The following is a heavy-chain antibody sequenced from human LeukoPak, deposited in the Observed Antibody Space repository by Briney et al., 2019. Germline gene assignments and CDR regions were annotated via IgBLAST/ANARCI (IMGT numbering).Heavy chain of an antibody. J-gene: IGHJ4*02. CDR2: IYPGDSDT. CDR1: GYSFTSYW. CDR3: SSLGPFLEWFTVY. V-gene: IGHV5-51*01. D-gene: IGHD3-3*01. Sequence: HGESLKISCKGSGYSFTSYWIGWVRQMRGKGLEWMGIIYPGDSDTRYSPSFQGQVTISADKSISTAYLQWSSLRASDTSMYYCSSLGPFLEWFTVYWGQGTLVSVSS.